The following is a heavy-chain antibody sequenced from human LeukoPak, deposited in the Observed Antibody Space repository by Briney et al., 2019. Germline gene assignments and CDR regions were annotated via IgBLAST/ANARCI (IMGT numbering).Heavy chain of an antibody. J-gene: IGHJ4*02. D-gene: IGHD3-3*01. CDR3: ARGLGYDFWSGYYTGPFDY. CDR2: IYYSGST. V-gene: IGHV4-59*01. CDR1: GGSISSYY. Sequence: SSETLSLTCTVSGGSISSYYWSWIRQPPGKGLEWIGYIYYSGSTNYNPSLKSRVTISVATSKNQFSLKLSSVTAADTAVYYCARGLGYDFWSGYYTGPFDYWGQGTLVTVSS.